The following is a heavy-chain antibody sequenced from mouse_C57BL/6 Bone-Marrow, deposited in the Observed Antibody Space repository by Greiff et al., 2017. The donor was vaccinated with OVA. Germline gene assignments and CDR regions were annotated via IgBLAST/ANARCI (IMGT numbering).Heavy chain of an antibody. V-gene: IGHV5-15*01. CDR2: ISNLAYSI. J-gene: IGHJ4*01. CDR1: GFTFSDYG. Sequence: DVMLVESGGGLVQPGGSLKLSCAASGFTFSDYGMAWVRQAPRKGPEWVAFISNLAYSIYYADTVTGRFTISRENAKNTLYLEMSSLRSEDTAMYYCARHEGYYNAMDYWGQGTSVTVSS. CDR3: ARHEGYYNAMDY. D-gene: IGHD2-3*01.